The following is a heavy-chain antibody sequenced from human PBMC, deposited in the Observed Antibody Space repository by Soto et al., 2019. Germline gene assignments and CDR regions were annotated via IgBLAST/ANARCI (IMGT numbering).Heavy chain of an antibody. Sequence: QVQLVQSGAEVKKPGSSVKVSCKASGGTFSSYAISWVRQAPGQGLEWMGGIIPIFGTANYAQKFKGRVTITADKSTSTAYMELSSMRYEDTAVYYCARVWRELPDWYFDLWGRGTLVTVSS. V-gene: IGHV1-69*06. CDR3: ARVWRELPDWYFDL. D-gene: IGHD1-26*01. J-gene: IGHJ2*01. CDR2: IIPIFGTA. CDR1: GGTFSSYA.